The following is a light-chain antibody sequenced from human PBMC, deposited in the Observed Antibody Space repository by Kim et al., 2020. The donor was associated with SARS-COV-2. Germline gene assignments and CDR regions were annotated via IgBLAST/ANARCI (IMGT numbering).Light chain of an antibody. CDR1: QSVSTY. CDR2: GAS. V-gene: IGKV3-15*01. CDR3: KQYKSWAET. J-gene: IGKJ1*01. Sequence: EIVMTQSPATLSVSPGERATLSCRASQSVSTYLAWYQQKVGQAPRLLIYGASTRATGIPARFSGSGSGTEFTLTISSLQSEDFAVYYCKQYKSWAETFGQGTKVDIK.